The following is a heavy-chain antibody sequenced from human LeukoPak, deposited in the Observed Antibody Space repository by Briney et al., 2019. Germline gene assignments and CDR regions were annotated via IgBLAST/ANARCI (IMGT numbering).Heavy chain of an antibody. CDR2: ISGSGGST. Sequence: GGSLRLSCAASGFTFSSYAMSWVRQAPGKGLEWVSTISGSGGSTYYADSVEGRFTISRDNSKNTLYLQMNSLRAEDTAVYYCAKDQYGGNPQYYFDFWGQGTLVTVSS. D-gene: IGHD4-23*01. J-gene: IGHJ4*02. CDR3: AKDQYGGNPQYYFDF. V-gene: IGHV3-23*01. CDR1: GFTFSSYA.